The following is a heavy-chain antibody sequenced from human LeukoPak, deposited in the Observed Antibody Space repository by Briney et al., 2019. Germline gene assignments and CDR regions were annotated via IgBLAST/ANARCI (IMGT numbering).Heavy chain of an antibody. V-gene: IGHV4-38-2*01. D-gene: IGHD6-13*01. J-gene: IGHJ5*02. CDR3: ARAYSSSWYFNWFDP. CDR1: GYSISSGYY. CDR2: IYYDESA. Sequence: SETLSLTCVVSGYSISSGYYWAWLRQPPGKGPEWIGHIYYDESAYYNPPLKSRVTISIDTSKNQFSLKLSSVSAADTAVYYCARAYSSSWYFNWFDPWGQGTLVTVSS.